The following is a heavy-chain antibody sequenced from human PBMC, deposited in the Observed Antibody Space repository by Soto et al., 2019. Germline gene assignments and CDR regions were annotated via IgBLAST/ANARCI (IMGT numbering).Heavy chain of an antibody. J-gene: IGHJ3*02. V-gene: IGHV3-21*01. Sequence: GGSLRLSCAASGFTFSSYSMNWVRQAPGKGLEWVSSISSSSSYIYYADSVKGRFTISRDNAKNSLYLQMNSLRAEDTAVYYCARDTIGYDSSGYPIWGQGTMVTVSS. CDR3: ARDTIGYDSSGYPI. CDR2: ISSSSSYI. D-gene: IGHD3-22*01. CDR1: GFTFSSYS.